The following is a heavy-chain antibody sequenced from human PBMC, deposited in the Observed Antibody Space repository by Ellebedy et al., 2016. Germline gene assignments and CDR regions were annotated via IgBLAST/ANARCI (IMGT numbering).Heavy chain of an antibody. CDR2: MNEDGSAT. V-gene: IGHV3-7*03. D-gene: IGHD1-26*01. Sequence: GGSLRLSCVVSGFTVTMYWMSWVRQAPGKGLEWVANMNEDGSATNYAASVKGRFTISRDTAQNSLYLQMNSLRAEDTAVYYCARDLFSGTYSGNYWGHGTLVTVSS. CDR1: GFTVTMYW. J-gene: IGHJ4*01. CDR3: ARDLFSGTYSGNY.